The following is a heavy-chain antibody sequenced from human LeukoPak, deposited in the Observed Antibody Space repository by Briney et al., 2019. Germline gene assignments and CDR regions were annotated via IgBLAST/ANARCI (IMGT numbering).Heavy chain of an antibody. J-gene: IGHJ4*02. V-gene: IGHV3-64*01. CDR1: GFTFSSYA. Sequence: GGSLRLSCAASGFTFSSYAMHWVRQAPGKGLEYVSAISSNGGSTYYANSVKGRFTISTDNSKNTLYLQMGSLRSEDMAVYYCARTGRAYYYDSSGYWGDYFFDYWGQGTLVTVSS. D-gene: IGHD3-22*01. CDR3: ARTGRAYYYDSSGYWGDYFFDY. CDR2: ISSNGGST.